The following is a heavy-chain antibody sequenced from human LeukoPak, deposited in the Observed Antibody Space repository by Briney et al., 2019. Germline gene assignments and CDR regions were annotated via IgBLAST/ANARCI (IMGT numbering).Heavy chain of an antibody. CDR3: AKDKYSSGLLIYYFDY. D-gene: IGHD6-19*01. CDR2: ISYDGSNK. Sequence: GGSLRLSCAASGFTFSSYGMHWVRQAPGKGLEWVAVISYDGSNKYYADSVKGRFTISRDNSKNTLYLKMNSLRAEDTAVYYCAKDKYSSGLLIYYFDYWGQGTLVTVSS. V-gene: IGHV3-30*18. CDR1: GFTFSSYG. J-gene: IGHJ4*02.